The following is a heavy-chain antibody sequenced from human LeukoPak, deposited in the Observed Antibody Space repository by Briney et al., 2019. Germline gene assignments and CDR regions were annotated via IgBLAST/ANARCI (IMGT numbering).Heavy chain of an antibody. CDR3: ARGDRTGLYHYWYFDL. Sequence: SVKVSCKASGGTFSSYAISWVRQAPGQGLEWMGRIIPILGIANYAQKFQGRVTITADKSTSTAYMELSSLRSEDTAVYYCARGDRTGLYHYWYFDLWGRGTLVTVSS. J-gene: IGHJ2*01. D-gene: IGHD3/OR15-3a*01. CDR1: GGTFSSYA. CDR2: IIPILGIA. V-gene: IGHV1-69*04.